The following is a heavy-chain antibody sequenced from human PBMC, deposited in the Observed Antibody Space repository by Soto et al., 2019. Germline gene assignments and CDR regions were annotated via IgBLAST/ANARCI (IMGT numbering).Heavy chain of an antibody. Sequence: PSETLSLTCTVSGGSISSYYWIWIRQPPGKGLEWIGYIYYSGSTNYNPSLKSRVTISVDTSKNQFSLKLSSVTAADTAVYYCASGHSGYDSLSYWGQGTLVTVSS. J-gene: IGHJ4*02. CDR1: GGSISSYY. CDR2: IYYSGST. CDR3: ASGHSGYDSLSY. D-gene: IGHD5-12*01. V-gene: IGHV4-59*01.